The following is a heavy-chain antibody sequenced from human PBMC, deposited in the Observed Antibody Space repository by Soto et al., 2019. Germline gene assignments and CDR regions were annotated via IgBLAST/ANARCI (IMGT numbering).Heavy chain of an antibody. CDR2: IIPIFGTA. CDR3: ARDRGYSYGYSPYYYGMDV. D-gene: IGHD5-18*01. V-gene: IGHV1-69*13. CDR1: GGTFSSYA. Sequence: ASVKVSCKASGGTFSSYAISWVRQAPGQGLEWMGGIIPIFGTANYAQKFQGRVTITADESTSTAYMELSSLRSEDTAVYYCARDRGYSYGYSPYYYGMDVWGQGTTVTVSS. J-gene: IGHJ6*02.